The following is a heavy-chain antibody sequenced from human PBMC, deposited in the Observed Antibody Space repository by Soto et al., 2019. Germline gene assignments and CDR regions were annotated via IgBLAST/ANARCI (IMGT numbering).Heavy chain of an antibody. D-gene: IGHD4-17*01. Sequence: GGSLRLSCAASGFTFSSYSMNWVRQAPGKGLEWVSSISSSSSYIYYADSVKGRFTISRDNAKNSLYLQMNSLRAEDTAVYYCARDTAGDYADYSRDYHYYYYMDVWAKGPRSPSP. CDR2: ISSSSSYI. CDR1: GFTFSSYS. CDR3: ARDTAGDYADYSRDYHYYYYMDV. V-gene: IGHV3-21*01. J-gene: IGHJ6*03.